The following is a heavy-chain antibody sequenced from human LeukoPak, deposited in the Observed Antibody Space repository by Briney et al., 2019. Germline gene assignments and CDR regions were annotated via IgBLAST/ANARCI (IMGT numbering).Heavy chain of an antibody. V-gene: IGHV3-73*01. CDR3: LRLYVYDSSGYYYGGSGY. Sequence: TGGSLRLSCAASGFTFSGSAMHWVRQASGKGLEWVGRIRSKANSYATAYAASVKGRFTISRDDSKNTAYPQMNSLKTEDTAVYYCLRLYVYDSSGYYYGGSGYWGQGTLVTVSS. CDR1: GFTFSGSA. J-gene: IGHJ4*02. D-gene: IGHD3-22*01. CDR2: IRSKANSYAT.